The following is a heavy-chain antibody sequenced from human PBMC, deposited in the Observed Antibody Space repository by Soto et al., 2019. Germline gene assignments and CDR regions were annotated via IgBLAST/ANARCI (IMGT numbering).Heavy chain of an antibody. CDR1: GFTFSSYA. CDR2: ISGSGGST. CDR3: AKSLGYSSSWYYYYGMGV. D-gene: IGHD6-13*01. J-gene: IGHJ6*02. V-gene: IGHV3-23*01. Sequence: EVQLLESGGGLVQPGGSLRLSCAASGFTFSSYAMSWVRQAPGKGLEWVSAISGSGGSTYYADSVKGRFTISRDNSKNTLYLQMNSLRAEDTAVYYCAKSLGYSSSWYYYYGMGVWGQGTTVTVSS.